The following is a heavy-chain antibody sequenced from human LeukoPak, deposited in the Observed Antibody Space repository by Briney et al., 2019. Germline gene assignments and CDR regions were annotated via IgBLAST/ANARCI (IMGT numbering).Heavy chain of an antibody. CDR3: ARRRKVVRAGFDY. J-gene: IGHJ4*02. V-gene: IGHV4-34*01. CDR1: GGSFSSYF. CDR2: INHSGTT. Sequence: SETLSLTCAGYGGSFSSYFWTWIRQTPGKGLEWIGEINHSGTTNYNPSLNSRVTMSVDTSKDQFSLKLMSVTAADTGVYYCARRRKVVRAGFDYWGQGTRVIVSS. D-gene: IGHD2-21*01.